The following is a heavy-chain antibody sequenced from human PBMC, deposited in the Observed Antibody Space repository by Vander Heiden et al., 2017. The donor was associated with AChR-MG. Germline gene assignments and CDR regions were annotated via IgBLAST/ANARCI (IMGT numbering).Heavy chain of an antibody. Sequence: QVQLVESGGGVVQPGRSLGLPCAASGFTFSSYAMHWVRQAPGKGLEWVAVISYDGSNKYYADSVKGRFTISRDNSKNTLYLQMNSLRAEDTAVYYCARDRNFDYWGQGTLVTVSS. V-gene: IGHV3-30-3*01. CDR2: ISYDGSNK. CDR3: ARDRNFDY. CDR1: GFTFSSYA. J-gene: IGHJ4*02.